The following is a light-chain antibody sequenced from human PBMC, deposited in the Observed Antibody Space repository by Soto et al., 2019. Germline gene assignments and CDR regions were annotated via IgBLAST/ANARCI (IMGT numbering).Light chain of an antibody. CDR3: CSYAGGSPSDV. J-gene: IGLJ1*01. Sequence: QSALTQPASVSGSPGQSITISCTGTSSDVGNYNLVSWYQQLPGKAPKLMIYEVSQRPSGVSNRFSGSKSGNTASLTVSGLQAEDEADYYCCSYAGGSPSDVFGTGTKLTV. CDR1: SSDVGNYNL. V-gene: IGLV2-23*02. CDR2: EVS.